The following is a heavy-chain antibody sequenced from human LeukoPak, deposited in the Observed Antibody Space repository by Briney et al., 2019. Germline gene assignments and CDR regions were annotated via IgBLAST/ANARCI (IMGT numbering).Heavy chain of an antibody. Sequence: PSETLSLTCTVSGGSVGSGSYYWRWLRQPPGKGLEWIGYIYYSGSTNYNPSLKSRVTISVDTSKNQFSLKLSSVTAADTAVYYCATTESLDDGAAAGTFDYWGQGTLVTVSS. CDR2: IYYSGST. D-gene: IGHD6-13*01. V-gene: IGHV4-61*01. CDR1: GGSVGSGSYY. CDR3: ATTESLDDGAAAGTFDY. J-gene: IGHJ4*02.